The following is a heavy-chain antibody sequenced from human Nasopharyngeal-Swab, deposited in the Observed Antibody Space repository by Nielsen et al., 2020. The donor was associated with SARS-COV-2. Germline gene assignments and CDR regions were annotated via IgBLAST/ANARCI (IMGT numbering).Heavy chain of an antibody. V-gene: IGHV1-24*01. CDR2: FDPEDGET. D-gene: IGHD5-18*01. J-gene: IGHJ5*02. CDR1: GSTLTELS. CDR3: ATSPAMVRDNWFDP. Sequence: ASVKVSFKVSGSTLTELSMHWVRQAPGKGLEWMGGFDPEDGETIYAQKFQGRVTMTEDTSTGTAYMELSSLRSEDTAVYYCATSPAMVRDNWFDPWGQGTLVTVSS.